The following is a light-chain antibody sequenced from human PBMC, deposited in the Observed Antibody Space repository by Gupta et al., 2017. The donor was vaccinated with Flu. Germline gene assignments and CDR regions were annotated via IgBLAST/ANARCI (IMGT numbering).Light chain of an antibody. CDR2: EDN. J-gene: IGLJ3*02. CDR1: TSDGGGDEY. CDR3: SSNAGTDDPWV. V-gene: IGLV2-8*01. Sequence: CTGTTSDGGGDEYVYGYQRHPGKGPNLLVYEDNKRGTGLPDRFSGTNYGSTATLTDAGLQAEAAADYYWSSNAGTDDPWVFGGGTRL.